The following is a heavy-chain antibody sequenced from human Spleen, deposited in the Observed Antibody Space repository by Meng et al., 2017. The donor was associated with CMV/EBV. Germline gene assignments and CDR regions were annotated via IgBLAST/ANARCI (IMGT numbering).Heavy chain of an antibody. J-gene: IGHJ4*02. Sequence: LSLTCAASGFTFSSYEMNWVRQAPGKGLEWVSYISSSGSTIYYADPVKGRFTISRDNAKNSLYLQMNSLRAEDTAVYYCARDYYSNIYWGQGTLVTVSS. CDR1: GFTFSSYE. D-gene: IGHD4-11*01. V-gene: IGHV3-48*03. CDR2: ISSSGSTI. CDR3: ARDYYSNIY.